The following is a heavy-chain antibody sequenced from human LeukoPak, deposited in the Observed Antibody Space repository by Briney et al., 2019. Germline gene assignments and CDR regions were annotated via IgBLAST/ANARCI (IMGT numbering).Heavy chain of an antibody. D-gene: IGHD3-9*01. J-gene: IGHJ3*02. CDR2: IYSSGST. CDR3: ARGIRYSSDAFDI. Sequence: SETLSLTCNVSGVSISSSSYYWGWIRQPPGKGLEWIGSIYSSGSTYYNSSLKSRVTISVDTSKNQFSLKLSSVTAADTAVYYCARGIRYSSDAFDIWGQGTMVTVSS. CDR1: GVSISSSSYY. V-gene: IGHV4-39*07.